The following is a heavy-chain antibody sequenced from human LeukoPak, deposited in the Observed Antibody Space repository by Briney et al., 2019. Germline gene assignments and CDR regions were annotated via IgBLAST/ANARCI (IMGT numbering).Heavy chain of an antibody. V-gene: IGHV4-39*01. J-gene: IGHJ1*01. CDR1: GGSISSSSYY. CDR2: IYYSGST. CDR3: ALYYYDSSGYYYAGYFQH. D-gene: IGHD3-22*01. Sequence: SETLSLTCTVSGGSISSSSYYWGWIRQPPGKGLEWIGSIYYSGSTYYNPSLKSRVTISVDTSKYQFSLKLSSVTAADTAVYYCALYYYDSSGYYYAGYFQHWGQGTLVTVSS.